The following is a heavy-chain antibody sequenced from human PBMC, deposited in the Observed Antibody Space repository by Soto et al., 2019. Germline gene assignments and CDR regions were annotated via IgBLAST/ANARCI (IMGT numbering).Heavy chain of an antibody. J-gene: IGHJ6*02. Sequence: GGSLRLSCAASGFTFSSYGMHWVRQAPGKGLEWVAVIWYDGSNKYYADSVKGRFTISRDNSKNTLYLQMNSLRAEDTAVYYCAREPRRVAGITDVWGQRTTVIVSS. D-gene: IGHD5-12*01. CDR2: IWYDGSNK. V-gene: IGHV3-33*01. CDR1: GFTFSSYG. CDR3: AREPRRVAGITDV.